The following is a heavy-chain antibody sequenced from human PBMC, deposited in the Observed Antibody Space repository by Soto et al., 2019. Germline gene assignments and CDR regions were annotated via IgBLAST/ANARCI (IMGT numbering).Heavy chain of an antibody. J-gene: IGHJ6*02. CDR2: ISYDGSNK. CDR3: AKDGIAARHYYGMDV. V-gene: IGHV3-30*18. Sequence: QPGGSLRLSCAASGFTFSSYGMHWVRQAPGKGLEWVAVISYDGSNKYYADSVKGRFTISRDNSKNTLYLQMNSLRAEDTAVYYCAKDGIAARHYYGMDVWGQGTTVTVSS. CDR1: GFTFSSYG. D-gene: IGHD6-6*01.